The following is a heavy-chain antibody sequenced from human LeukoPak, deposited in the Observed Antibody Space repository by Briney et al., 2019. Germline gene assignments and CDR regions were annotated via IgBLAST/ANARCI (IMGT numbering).Heavy chain of an antibody. CDR3: ARAPGSSGWYYYYYYYMDV. V-gene: IGHV1-69*06. D-gene: IGHD6-19*01. J-gene: IGHJ6*03. CDR1: GGTFSSYA. Sequence: SVKVSCKASGGTFSSYAISWVRQAPGQGLEWMGGIIPIFGTANYAQKFQGRVTITADKSTSTAYMELSSLRSEDTAVYYCARAPGSSGWYYYYYYYMDVWGKGTTVTISS. CDR2: IIPIFGTA.